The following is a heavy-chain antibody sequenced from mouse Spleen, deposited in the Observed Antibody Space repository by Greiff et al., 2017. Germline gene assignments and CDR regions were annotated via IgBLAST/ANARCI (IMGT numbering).Heavy chain of an antibody. J-gene: IGHJ4*01. Sequence: EVKVVESGGGLVKPGGSLKLSCAASGFTFSDYGMHWVRQAPEKGLEWVAYISSGSSTIYYADTVKGRFTISRDNAKNTLFLQMTSLRSEDTAMYYCARTYYGNLYYYAMDYWGQGTSVTVSS. CDR1: GFTFSDYG. V-gene: IGHV5-17*01. D-gene: IGHD2-10*01. CDR3: ARTYYGNLYYYAMDY. CDR2: ISSGSSTI.